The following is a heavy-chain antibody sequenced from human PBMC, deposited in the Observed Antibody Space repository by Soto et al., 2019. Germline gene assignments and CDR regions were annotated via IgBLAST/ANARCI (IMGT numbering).Heavy chain of an antibody. Sequence: QVQLQESGPGLVKPSETLSLTCTVSGGSISSYYWSWIRQPPGKGLEWIGYIYYSGSTNYNPSLKSRVTISVDTSKNQFSLKLSSVTAADTAVYYCARGDDYGEVQGVFDYWGQGTLVTVSS. V-gene: IGHV4-59*01. D-gene: IGHD4-17*01. CDR2: IYYSGST. CDR3: ARGDDYGEVQGVFDY. CDR1: GGSISSYY. J-gene: IGHJ4*02.